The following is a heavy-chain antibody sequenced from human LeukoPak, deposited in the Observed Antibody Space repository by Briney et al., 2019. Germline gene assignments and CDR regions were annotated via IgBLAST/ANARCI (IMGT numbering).Heavy chain of an antibody. CDR2: INWNGGST. V-gene: IGHV3-20*04. CDR1: GFTFDDYG. D-gene: IGHD3-22*01. CDR3: ASLYYYDSSGYYRY. Sequence: PGGSLRLSCAASGFTFDDYGMSWVRQAPGKGLEWVSGINWNGGSTGYADSVKGRFTISRDNAKNSLYLQMNSLRAEDTALYYCASLYYYDSSGYYRYWGQGTLVTVSS. J-gene: IGHJ4*02.